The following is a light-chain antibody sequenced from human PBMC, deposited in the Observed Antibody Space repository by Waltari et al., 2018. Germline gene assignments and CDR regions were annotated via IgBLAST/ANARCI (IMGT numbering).Light chain of an antibody. Sequence: QLVLTQSPSASASLGASVKLTCTLSSGHSSNIVAWLQQQPGKGPRFLMKVNSDGSHTKGDEIPDRFSGSRSWAERYLPISNVQSEDEAEYFCETGGHGTWVFGGGTKLNVL. CDR2: VNSDGSH. J-gene: IGLJ3*02. CDR3: ETGGHGTWV. V-gene: IGLV4-69*01. CDR1: SGHSSNI.